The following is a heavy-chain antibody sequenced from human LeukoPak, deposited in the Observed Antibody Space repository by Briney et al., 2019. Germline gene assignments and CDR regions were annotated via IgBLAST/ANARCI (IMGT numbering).Heavy chain of an antibody. Sequence: PGGSLRVSCSASGFTFSNYAMTWVRQAPGKGLEWVSVISGSGGSTDYADSVKGRFTISRDNSKNTLYLQMNSLRAEDTAVYYCAKDRAELTGDVSDDWREGPLVTVSS. D-gene: IGHD2-8*02. CDR1: GFTFSNYA. V-gene: IGHV3-23*01. CDR3: AKDRAELTGDVSDD. J-gene: IGHJ4*02. CDR2: ISGSGGST.